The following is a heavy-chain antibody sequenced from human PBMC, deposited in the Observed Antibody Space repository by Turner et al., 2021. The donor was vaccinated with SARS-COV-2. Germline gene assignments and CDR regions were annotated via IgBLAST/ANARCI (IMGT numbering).Heavy chain of an antibody. J-gene: IGHJ2*01. CDR2: VYYSGST. CDR3: ATLVARQLVKAGWYFDL. Sequence: QLQLQESGPGLVKPSETLSLTCTVSAASVSSSSYSWGWIRRPPGKGLEWIGSVYYSGSTYYDPSLKSRVTISVDTSKNQFSLKLSSVTAADTAVYYCATLVARQLVKAGWYFDLWGRGTLVTVSS. V-gene: IGHV4-39*01. CDR1: AASVSSSSYS. D-gene: IGHD6-13*01.